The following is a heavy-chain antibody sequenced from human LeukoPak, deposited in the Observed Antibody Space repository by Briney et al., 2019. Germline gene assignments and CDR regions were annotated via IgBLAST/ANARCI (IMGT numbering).Heavy chain of an antibody. D-gene: IGHD2-15*01. Sequence: SETLSLTCAVYGGSFSGYYWSWIRQPPGKGLEWIGEINHSGSTNYNPSLKSRVTIPVDTSKNQFSLKLSSVTAADTAVYYCARVWWYFDYWGQGTLVTVSS. V-gene: IGHV4-34*01. CDR1: GGSFSGYY. J-gene: IGHJ4*02. CDR2: INHSGST. CDR3: ARVWWYFDY.